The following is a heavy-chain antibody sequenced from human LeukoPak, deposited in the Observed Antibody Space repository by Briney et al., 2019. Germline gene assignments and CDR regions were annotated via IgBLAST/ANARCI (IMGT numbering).Heavy chain of an antibody. CDR1: GGTFSSYA. Sequence: GASVKASCKASGGTFSSYAISWVRQAPGQGLEWMGGIIPIFGTANYAQKFQGRVTITTDESTSTTYMELSSLRSEDTAVYYCAKFRDSYGRNYWGQGTLVTVSS. D-gene: IGHD3-10*01. V-gene: IGHV1-69*05. CDR2: IIPIFGTA. J-gene: IGHJ4*02. CDR3: AKFRDSYGRNY.